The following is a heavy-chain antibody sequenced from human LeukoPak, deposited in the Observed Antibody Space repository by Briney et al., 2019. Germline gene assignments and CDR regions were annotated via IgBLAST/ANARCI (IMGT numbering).Heavy chain of an antibody. CDR3: ARELRYSSSWYPRPPIDY. CDR2: IYYSGST. V-gene: IGHV4-30-4*01. J-gene: IGHJ4*02. D-gene: IGHD6-13*01. Sequence: PSETLSLTWTVSGGSISSGDYSWSWIRQPPGKGLEWIGYIYYSGSTYYNPSLKSRVTISVDTSKNQFSLKLSSVTAADTAVYYCARELRYSSSWYPRPPIDYWGQGTLVTVSS. CDR1: GGSISSGDYS.